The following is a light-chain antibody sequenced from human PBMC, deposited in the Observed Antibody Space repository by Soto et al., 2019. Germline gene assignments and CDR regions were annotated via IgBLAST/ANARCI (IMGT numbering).Light chain of an antibody. CDR2: GAS. J-gene: IGKJ1*01. CDR3: QQYSSSQGWT. CDR1: QSVSNNY. V-gene: IGKV3-20*01. Sequence: ENVLAPSPRTPSFSPWEKTTPPCRALQSVSNNYLAWYQQKPGQAPRLLIYGASNRATGIPDRFSGSGSGTDFTLTINRLEPADFAVYFCQQYSSSQGWTFGQGTKVDIK.